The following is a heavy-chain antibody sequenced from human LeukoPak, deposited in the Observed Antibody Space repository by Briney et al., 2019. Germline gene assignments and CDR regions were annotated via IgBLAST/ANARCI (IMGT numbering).Heavy chain of an antibody. CDR1: GYTFTGYY. V-gene: IGHV1-2*02. Sequence: VKVSCKASGYTFTGYYMHWVRQAPGQGLEWMGWINPNSGGTSYAQKFQGRVTMTRDTSISTAYMELSRLRSDDTAVYYCARWAYSSSSRAHWGQGTLVTVSS. J-gene: IGHJ4*02. D-gene: IGHD6-6*01. CDR3: ARWAYSSSSRAH. CDR2: INPNSGGT.